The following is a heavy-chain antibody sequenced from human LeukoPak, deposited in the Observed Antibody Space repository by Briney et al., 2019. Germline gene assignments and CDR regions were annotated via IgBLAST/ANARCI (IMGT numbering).Heavy chain of an antibody. CDR2: IRSKAYGGTR. Sequence: PGGSLRLSCTASGFTFGDYAMSWVRQAPGKGLEWVGFIRSKAYGGTREYAASVKGRFTISRDDSKSIAYLQMNSLKTEDTAVYYCTRAGYYYGSGSPDYWGQGTLVTVSS. CDR1: GFTFGDYA. J-gene: IGHJ4*02. D-gene: IGHD3-10*01. V-gene: IGHV3-49*04. CDR3: TRAGYYYGSGSPDY.